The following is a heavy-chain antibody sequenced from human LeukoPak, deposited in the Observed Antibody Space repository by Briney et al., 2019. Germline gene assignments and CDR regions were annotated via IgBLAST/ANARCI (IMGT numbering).Heavy chain of an antibody. Sequence: GGSLRLSCAASGFTFDDYAMHWVRQAPGKGLEWVSGISWNSGSIGYADSVKGRFTISRDNAKNSLYLQMNSLRAEDTALYYCAKVSDFGSWCDGAFDIWGQGTMVTVSS. J-gene: IGHJ3*02. CDR2: ISWNSGSI. V-gene: IGHV3-9*01. CDR1: GFTFDDYA. D-gene: IGHD6-13*01. CDR3: AKVSDFGSWCDGAFDI.